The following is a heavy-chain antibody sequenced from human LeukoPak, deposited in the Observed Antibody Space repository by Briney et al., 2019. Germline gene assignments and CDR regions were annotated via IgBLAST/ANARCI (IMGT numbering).Heavy chain of an antibody. V-gene: IGHV4-34*01. J-gene: IGHJ6*03. Sequence: SETLSLTCAVYGGSFSGYYWSWIRQPPGKGLEWIGEINHSGSTNYNPSLKSRVTISVDTSKNQVSLKLSSVTAADTAVYYCARGSARVATRYYYYMDVWGKGTTVTVSS. CDR1: GGSFSGYY. CDR3: ARGSARVATRYYYYMDV. D-gene: IGHD2-15*01. CDR2: INHSGST.